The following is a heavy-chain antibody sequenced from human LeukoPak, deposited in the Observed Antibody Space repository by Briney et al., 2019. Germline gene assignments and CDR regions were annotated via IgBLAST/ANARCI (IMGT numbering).Heavy chain of an antibody. J-gene: IGHJ4*02. CDR3: AREGGYYHLDY. Sequence: GGSLRLSCAASGFTFSSYAMSWVRQAPGMGLEWVSAISGSGGSTYYADSVKGRFTISRDNAKNSLHLQMNSLRAEDTAVYYCAREGGYYHLDYWGQGTLVTVSS. D-gene: IGHD3-22*01. CDR1: GFTFSSYA. V-gene: IGHV3-23*01. CDR2: ISGSGGST.